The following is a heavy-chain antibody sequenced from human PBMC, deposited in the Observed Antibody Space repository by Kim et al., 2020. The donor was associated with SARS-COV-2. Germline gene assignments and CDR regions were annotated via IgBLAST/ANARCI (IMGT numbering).Heavy chain of an antibody. J-gene: IGHJ3*02. V-gene: IGHV4-39*01. D-gene: IGHD3-22*01. CDR3: ARGGYYDSSGYSIDAFDI. Sequence: KSRVTISVDTSKNQFPLKMSSVTAADTAVYYCARGGYYDSSGYSIDAFDIWGQGTMGTVSS.